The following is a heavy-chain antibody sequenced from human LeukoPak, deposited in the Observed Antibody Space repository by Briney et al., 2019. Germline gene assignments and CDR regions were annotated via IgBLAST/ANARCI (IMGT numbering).Heavy chain of an antibody. D-gene: IGHD5-18*01. J-gene: IGHJ4*02. CDR1: GGPISSSSYY. V-gene: IGHV4-39*01. CDR2: IYYSGST. CDR3: ARRYSYGLFDY. Sequence: SETLSLTCTVSGGPISSSSYYWGWIRQPPGKGLEWIGSIYYSGSTYYNPSLKSRVTISVDTSKNQFSLKLSSVTAADTAVYYCARRYSYGLFDYWGQGTLVTVSS.